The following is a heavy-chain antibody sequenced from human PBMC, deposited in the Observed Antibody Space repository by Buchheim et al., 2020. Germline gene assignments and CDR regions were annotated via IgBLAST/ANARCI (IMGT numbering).Heavy chain of an antibody. J-gene: IGHJ4*02. CDR1: GYSFSNYW. CDR3: ARAMGYCSSSSCYDFDC. Sequence: EVQLVQSGAEVKKPGESLKISCKGSGYSFSNYWIGWVRQMPGKGLEWMAMIYPGDSSTKYSPSFQAQVTISADKSSSTAYLQWSSLKASDTAMYFCARAMGYCSSSSCYDFDCCGQGT. D-gene: IGHD2-2*01. CDR2: IYPGDSST. V-gene: IGHV5-51*01.